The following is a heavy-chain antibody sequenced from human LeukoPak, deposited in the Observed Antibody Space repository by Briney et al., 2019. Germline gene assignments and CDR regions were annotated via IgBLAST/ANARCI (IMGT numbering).Heavy chain of an antibody. V-gene: IGHV3-30*15. CDR2: ISYDGHNK. CDR3: ARDARDCGSSRCYLGLQYYYYMDV. CDR1: GLTFSNFS. J-gene: IGHJ6*03. D-gene: IGHD2-2*01. Sequence: GGSLRLSCAASGLTFSNFSMHWVRQAPGRGLEWVAVISYDGHNKYYADSVKGRVTISRDKSKNTLYLQMSSLRAEDTAVYYCARDARDCGSSRCYLGLQYYYYMDVWGTGTTVTVSS.